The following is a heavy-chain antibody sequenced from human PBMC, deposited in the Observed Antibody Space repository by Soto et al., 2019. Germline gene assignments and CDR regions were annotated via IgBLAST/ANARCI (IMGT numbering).Heavy chain of an antibody. D-gene: IGHD1-26*01. V-gene: IGHV1-69*01. Sequence: QVQLVQSGAEVKKPGSSVKVSCKASGGTFSSYSINWVRQAPGQGLEWMGEIIPIFGTANYAQKFQGRVTITADEATSTAYLELSSLRSEDTAVYYCARDGGRHSGGIAYWGQGTLVTVSS. CDR2: IIPIFGTA. CDR3: ARDGGRHSGGIAY. J-gene: IGHJ4*02. CDR1: GGTFSSYS.